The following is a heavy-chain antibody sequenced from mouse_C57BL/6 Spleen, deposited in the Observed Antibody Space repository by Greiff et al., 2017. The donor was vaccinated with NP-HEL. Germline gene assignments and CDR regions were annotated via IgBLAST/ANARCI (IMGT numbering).Heavy chain of an antibody. CDR2: ISYDGSN. CDR1: GYSITSGYY. CDR3: ARARYYYGSSYDYAMDY. V-gene: IGHV3-6*01. D-gene: IGHD1-1*01. J-gene: IGHJ4*01. Sequence: ESGPGLVKPSQSLSLTCSVTGYSITSGYYWNWIRQFPGNKLEWMGYISYDGSNKYNPSLKNRISITRDTSKNQFFLKLNSVTTEDTATYYCARARYYYGSSYDYAMDYWGQGTSVTVSS.